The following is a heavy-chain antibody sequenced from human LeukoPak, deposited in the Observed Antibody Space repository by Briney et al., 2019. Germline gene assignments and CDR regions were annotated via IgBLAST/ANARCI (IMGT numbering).Heavy chain of an antibody. CDR1: GFTFDDYA. J-gene: IGHJ4*02. CDR3: AKGENGDYVPFDY. D-gene: IGHD4-17*01. CDR2: ISWNSGSI. V-gene: IGHV3-9*01. Sequence: GGSLRLSCAASGFTFDDYAMHWVRQAPGKGLERVSGISWNSGSIGYADSVKGRFTISRDNAKNSLYLQMNSLRAEDTALYYCAKGENGDYVPFDYWGQGTLVTVSS.